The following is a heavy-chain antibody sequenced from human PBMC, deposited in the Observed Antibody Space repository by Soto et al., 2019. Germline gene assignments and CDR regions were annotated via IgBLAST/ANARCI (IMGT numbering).Heavy chain of an antibody. CDR2: ITDNGGDS. V-gene: IGHV3-23*01. J-gene: IGHJ4*02. D-gene: IGHD3-10*01. Sequence: EVQLLESGGGLVQPGGSLRLSCAASGFTFSNHAMNWVRQAPGEGLGWVSTITDNGGDSKYADSVRGRFTISRDNSKKILYLQMSNLRAEDSAVYYCVRGSQDSYPGSRIFDFWGRGTLVTVSS. CDR3: VRGSQDSYPGSRIFDF. CDR1: GFTFSNHA.